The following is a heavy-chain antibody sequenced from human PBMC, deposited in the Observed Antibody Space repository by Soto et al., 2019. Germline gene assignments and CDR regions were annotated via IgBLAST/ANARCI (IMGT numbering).Heavy chain of an antibody. CDR3: GRGRSGQIVVFY. D-gene: IGHD1-26*01. J-gene: IGHJ4*02. Sequence: SVKVSCKASGYTFTGHYIHWARQAPEQGPEWMGEIGPESGATRYAQRFQGRVTMTRDMSITTVYMELNNLSPDDTAVYYCGRGRSGQIVVFYWGQGTPVTVSS. CDR2: IGPESGAT. CDR1: GYTFTGHY. V-gene: IGHV1-2*02.